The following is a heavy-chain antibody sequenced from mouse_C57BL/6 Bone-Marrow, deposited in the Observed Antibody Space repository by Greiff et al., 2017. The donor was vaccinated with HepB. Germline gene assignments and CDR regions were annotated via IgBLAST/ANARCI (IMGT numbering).Heavy chain of an antibody. Sequence: DVKLVESGGGLVKPGGSLKLSCAASGFTFSDYGMHWVRQAPEKGLEWVAYISSGSSTIYYADTVKGRFTISRDNAKNTLFLQMTSLRSEDTAMYYCARKTYYSNYVLAWFAYWGQGTLVTVAA. CDR3: ARKTYYSNYVLAWFAY. CDR1: GFTFSDYG. CDR2: ISSGSSTI. J-gene: IGHJ3*01. V-gene: IGHV5-17*01. D-gene: IGHD2-5*01.